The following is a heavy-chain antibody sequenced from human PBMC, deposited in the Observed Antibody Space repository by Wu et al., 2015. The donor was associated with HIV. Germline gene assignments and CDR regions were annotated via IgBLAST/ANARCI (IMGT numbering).Heavy chain of an antibody. D-gene: IGHD3-22*01. CDR1: GYTFTSYV. J-gene: IGHJ4*02. V-gene: IGHV1-18*01. CDR3: ARERVDYDSGGYRAHRGHLFDY. CDR2: ISANNGNT. Sequence: QVQLVQSGAEVKKPGASVKVSCKASGYTFTSYVISWVRQAPGQGLEWMGWISANNGNTNYAQKFQGRVTMTTDTFTTTAYMELSSLRFEDTAVYYCARERVDYDSGGYRAHRGHLFDYWGQGTLVTVSS.